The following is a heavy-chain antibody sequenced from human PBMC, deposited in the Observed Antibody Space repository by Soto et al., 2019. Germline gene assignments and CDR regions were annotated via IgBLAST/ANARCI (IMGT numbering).Heavy chain of an antibody. CDR2: IIPIFGTA. J-gene: IGHJ3*02. Sequence: SVKVSCKASGGTFSSYAISWVRQAPGQGLEWMGGIIPIFGTANYAQKFQGRVTITADESTSTAYMELSSLRSEDTAVYYCARGGAGYNALLDIGAQGTLVTISS. CDR3: ARGGAGYNALLDI. D-gene: IGHD1-26*01. CDR1: GGTFSSYA. V-gene: IGHV1-69*13.